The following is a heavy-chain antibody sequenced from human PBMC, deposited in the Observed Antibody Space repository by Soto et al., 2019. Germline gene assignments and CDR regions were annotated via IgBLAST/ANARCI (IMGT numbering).Heavy chain of an antibody. CDR2: IYYSGST. J-gene: IGHJ4*02. D-gene: IGHD1-26*01. CDR3: AREAVGATYFDY. CDR1: GGSVSSGSYY. V-gene: IGHV4-61*01. Sequence: QVQLQESGPGLVKPSETLSLTCTVSGGSVSSGSYYWSWIRQPPGKGLAWIGYIYYSGSTNYNPSLKSRVTISVDTSKNQFSLKLSSVTAADTAVYYCAREAVGATYFDYWGQGTLVTVSS.